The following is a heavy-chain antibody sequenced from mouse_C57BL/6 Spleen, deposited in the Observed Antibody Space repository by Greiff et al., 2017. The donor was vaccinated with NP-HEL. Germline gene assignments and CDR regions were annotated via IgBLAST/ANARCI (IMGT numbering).Heavy chain of an antibody. CDR3: ARLFTTGDY. CDR2: INPSSGYT. D-gene: IGHD2-12*01. CDR1: GYTFTSYT. Sequence: QVQLQQSGAELARPGASVKMSCKASGYTFTSYTMHWVKQRPGQGLEWIGYINPSSGYTKYNQKCKDKATLTADKSSSTAYMQLSRLTSEDSAVYYCARLFTTGDYWGQGTTLTVSS. V-gene: IGHV1-4*01. J-gene: IGHJ2*01.